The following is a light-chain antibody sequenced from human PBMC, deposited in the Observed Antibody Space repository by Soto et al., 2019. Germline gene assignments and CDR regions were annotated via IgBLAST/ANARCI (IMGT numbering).Light chain of an antibody. CDR3: QQYGSSPRT. J-gene: IGKJ1*01. V-gene: IGKV3-20*01. CDR1: QSVSSSY. Sequence: EIVLTQSPATLSLSPGERATLSCRASQSVSSSYLAWYQQKPGQAPRLLIYDASNRATGIPARFSGSGSGTDFTLTISRLEPEDFAVYYCQQYGSSPRTFGQGTKVDIK. CDR2: DAS.